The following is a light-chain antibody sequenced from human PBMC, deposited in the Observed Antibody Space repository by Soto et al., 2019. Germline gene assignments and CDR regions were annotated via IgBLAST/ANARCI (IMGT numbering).Light chain of an antibody. CDR2: EVS. V-gene: IGLV2-14*01. Sequence: QSALTQPASVSGSPGQSITISCTGTSSDVGGFNFVSWFQHSPGKAPKLMIYEVSNRPSGVSNRFSGSKSGNTASLTISGLQAEDEADYYCSSYTSSSTRVFGTGTKLTVL. J-gene: IGLJ1*01. CDR3: SSYTSSSTRV. CDR1: SSDVGGFNF.